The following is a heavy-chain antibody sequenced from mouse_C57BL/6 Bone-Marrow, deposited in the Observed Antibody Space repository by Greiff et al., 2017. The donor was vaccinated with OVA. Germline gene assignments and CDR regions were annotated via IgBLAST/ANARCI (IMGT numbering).Heavy chain of an antibody. Sequence: EVKVVESEGGLVQPGSSMKLSCTASGFTFSDYYMAWVRQVPEKGLEWVANINYDGSSTYYLDSLKSRFIISRDNAKNILYLQMSSLKSEDTATYYCARDKTLGYYFDVWGTGTTVTVSS. V-gene: IGHV5-16*01. D-gene: IGHD2-14*01. CDR2: INYDGSST. CDR3: ARDKTLGYYFDV. J-gene: IGHJ1*03. CDR1: GFTFSDYY.